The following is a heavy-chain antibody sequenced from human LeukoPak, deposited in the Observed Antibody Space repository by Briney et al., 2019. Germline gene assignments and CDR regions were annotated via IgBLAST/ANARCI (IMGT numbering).Heavy chain of an antibody. D-gene: IGHD6-19*01. Sequence: PGGSLRLSCAAPGFTFSSYGMSWVRQAPGKGLEWVSAISGSGGSTYCADSVKGRFTISRDNSKNTLYLQMNSLRAEDTAVYYCAKGRGSGWYEGVYYFDYWGQGTLVTVSS. V-gene: IGHV3-23*01. CDR1: GFTFSSYG. J-gene: IGHJ4*02. CDR3: AKGRGSGWYEGVYYFDY. CDR2: ISGSGGST.